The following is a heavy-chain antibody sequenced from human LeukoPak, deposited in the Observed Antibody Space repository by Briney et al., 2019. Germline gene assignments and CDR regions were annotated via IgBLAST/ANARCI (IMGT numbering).Heavy chain of an antibody. J-gene: IGHJ6*03. D-gene: IGHD3-10*01. Sequence: SVKVSCKASGGTFSSYAISWVRQAPGQGLEWMGGIIPIFGTTNYAQKFQGRVTITTDESTSTAYMKLSSLRSEDTAVYYCARGRVGYYYMDVWGKGTTVTVSS. CDR2: IIPIFGTT. CDR1: GGTFSSYA. V-gene: IGHV1-69*05. CDR3: ARGRVGYYYMDV.